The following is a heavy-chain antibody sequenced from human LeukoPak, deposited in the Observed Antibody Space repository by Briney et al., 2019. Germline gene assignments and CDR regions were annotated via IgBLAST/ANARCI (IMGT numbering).Heavy chain of an antibody. J-gene: IGHJ5*02. CDR2: INPTGGST. Sequence: ASVKVSCKASGYTFTDYYINWVRQAPGQGLEWMGLINPTGGSTGYAQKFQGRVTMTRGMSTSTDYMELSSLRSEDTAIYYCARDNSVGDNAWWFDPWGQGTLVTVSS. CDR3: ARDNSVGDNAWWFDP. V-gene: IGHV1-46*01. D-gene: IGHD1-26*01. CDR1: GYTFTDYY.